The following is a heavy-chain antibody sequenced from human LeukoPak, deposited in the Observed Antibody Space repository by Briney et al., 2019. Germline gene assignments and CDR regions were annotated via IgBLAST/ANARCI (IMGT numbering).Heavy chain of an antibody. J-gene: IGHJ4*02. Sequence: PGGSLRLSCAASGFSVSSHWMDLFRQPPEEGLVWVSRIKTDGSITTYADSVRGRFTISRDNAKNTLYLQMNSLRAEDTAVYYCARGGRDIAALDYWGQGTLATVSS. CDR3: ARGGRDIAALDY. D-gene: IGHD6-6*01. V-gene: IGHV3-74*01. CDR1: GFSVSSHW. CDR2: IKTDGSIT.